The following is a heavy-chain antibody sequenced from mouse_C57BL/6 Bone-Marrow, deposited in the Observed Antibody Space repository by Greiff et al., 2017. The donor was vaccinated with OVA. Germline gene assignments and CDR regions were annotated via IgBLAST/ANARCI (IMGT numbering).Heavy chain of an antibody. J-gene: IGHJ4*01. D-gene: IGHD2-4*01. CDR1: GFTFSSYA. CDR2: ISDGGSYT. V-gene: IGHV5-4*03. Sequence: EVKLVESGGGLVKPGGSLKLSCAASGFTFSSYAMSWVRQTPEKRLEWVATISDGGSYTYYPDNVKGRFTISRDNAKNNLYLQMSHLKSEDTAMYYCASVYYDYDEDYWGQGTSVTVSS. CDR3: ASVYYDYDEDY.